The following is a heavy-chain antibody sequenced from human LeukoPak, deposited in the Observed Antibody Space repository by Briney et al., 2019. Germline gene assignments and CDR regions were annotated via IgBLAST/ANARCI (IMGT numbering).Heavy chain of an antibody. CDR1: GYTLTELS. V-gene: IGHV1-24*01. Sequence: ASVTVSCKVSGYTLTELSMHWVRQAPGKGLEWMGGFDPEDGETIYAQKFQGRVTMTEDTSTDTAYMELSSLRSEDTAVYYCATGTGDCSSTSCHPPFYYYGMDVWGKGTTVTVSS. J-gene: IGHJ6*04. CDR2: FDPEDGET. D-gene: IGHD2-2*01. CDR3: ATGTGDCSSTSCHPPFYYYGMDV.